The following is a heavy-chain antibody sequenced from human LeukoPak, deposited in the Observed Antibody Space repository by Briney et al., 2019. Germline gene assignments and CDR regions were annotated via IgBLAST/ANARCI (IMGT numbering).Heavy chain of an antibody. CDR2: ISYDGSNK. Sequence: GRSLRLSCAASGFTFSSYAMHWVRQAPGKGLEWVAVISYDGSNKYYADSVKGRFTISRDNSKNTLYLQMNSLRAEDTAVYYCAKDLRDGCNCYWGQGTLVTVSS. CDR3: AKDLRDGCNCY. CDR1: GFTFSSYA. D-gene: IGHD5-24*01. J-gene: IGHJ4*02. V-gene: IGHV3-30-3*01.